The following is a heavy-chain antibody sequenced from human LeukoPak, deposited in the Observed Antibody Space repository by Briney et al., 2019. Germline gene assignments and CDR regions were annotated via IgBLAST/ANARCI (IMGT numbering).Heavy chain of an antibody. V-gene: IGHV3-23*01. D-gene: IGHD2-2*01. CDR2: ISGSGGST. J-gene: IGHJ6*02. CDR1: GFTFSSYA. Sequence: PGGSLRLSCAAPGFTFSSYAMSWVRQAPGKGLEWVSAISGSGGSTYYADSVKGRFTISRDNSKNTLYLQMNSLRAEDTAVYYCAKDDIVVVPAAMTRYGMDVWGQGTTVTVSS. CDR3: AKDDIVVVPAAMTRYGMDV.